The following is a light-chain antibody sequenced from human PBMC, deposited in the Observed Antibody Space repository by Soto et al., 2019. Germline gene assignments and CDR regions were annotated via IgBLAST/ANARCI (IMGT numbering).Light chain of an antibody. CDR3: QTWGTAYVL. Sequence: QSVLTQSPSASASLGASVKLTCTLSSGHSSYAIAWHQQQPEKGPRYLMKVNSDGSHSKGDGIPDRFSGFSSGAERYFTISSLQSEDEADYYCQTWGTAYVLFGGGTKLTVL. CDR2: VNSDGSH. CDR1: SGHSSYA. J-gene: IGLJ2*01. V-gene: IGLV4-69*01.